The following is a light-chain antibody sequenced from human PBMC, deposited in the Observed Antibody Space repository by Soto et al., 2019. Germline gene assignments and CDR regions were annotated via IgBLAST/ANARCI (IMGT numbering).Light chain of an antibody. CDR1: QTVNTW. CDR2: KAS. Sequence: IQLTQSPSTLSASVGDRVTITCRANQTVNTWLAWFQQKPGKAPGLLIYKASTLESGVPRRFSGSGSDTDFPLTIKSLQPDDSATYFCQQYNNYWTFGQGTKVEIK. V-gene: IGKV1-5*03. J-gene: IGKJ1*01. CDR3: QQYNNYWT.